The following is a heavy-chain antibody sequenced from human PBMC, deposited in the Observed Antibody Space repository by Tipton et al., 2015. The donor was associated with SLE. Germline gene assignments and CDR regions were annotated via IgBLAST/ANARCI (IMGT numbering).Heavy chain of an antibody. CDR3: ARSTGDWAFDI. Sequence: RSLRLSCAASGFTFSSYGMHWVRQAPGKGLEWVAVIWYDGSNKYYADSVKGRFTISRDNSKNTLYLQMNSRRAEDTAVYYCARSTGDWAFDIWGQGTMVTVSS. J-gene: IGHJ3*02. CDR1: GFTFSSYG. CDR2: IWYDGSNK. V-gene: IGHV3-33*01. D-gene: IGHD7-27*01.